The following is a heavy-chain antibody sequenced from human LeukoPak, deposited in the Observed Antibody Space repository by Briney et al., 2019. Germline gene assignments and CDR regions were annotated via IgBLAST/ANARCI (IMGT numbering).Heavy chain of an antibody. V-gene: IGHV3-48*04. CDR1: EFSFSSYS. D-gene: IGHD4-23*01. Sequence: GRSLRLSCAGSEFSFSSYSMTWVRPAPGKGLEWVSYISSTASSIYYADSVKGRFTISRDNAKNSLYLQMNSLRAEDTAVYYCARDVTYHGGDWFDPWGQGTLVTVSS. J-gene: IGHJ5*02. CDR3: ARDVTYHGGDWFDP. CDR2: ISSTASSI.